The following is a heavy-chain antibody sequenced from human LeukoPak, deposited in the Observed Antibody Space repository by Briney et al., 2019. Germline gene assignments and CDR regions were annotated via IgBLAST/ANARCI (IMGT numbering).Heavy chain of an antibody. J-gene: IGHJ4*02. Sequence: VASVKVSCKASGGTFSSYAISWVRQAPGQGLEWMGRIIPILGIANYAQKFQGRVTITADKSTSTAYMELSSLRSEDTAVYYCASLSGGGSISGSYSLDYWGQGTLVTVSS. CDR3: ASLSGGGSISGSYSLDY. D-gene: IGHD3-10*01. CDR2: IIPILGIA. V-gene: IGHV1-69*04. CDR1: GGTFSSYA.